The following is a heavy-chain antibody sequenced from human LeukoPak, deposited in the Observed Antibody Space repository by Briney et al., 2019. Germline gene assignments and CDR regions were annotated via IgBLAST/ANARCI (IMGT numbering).Heavy chain of an antibody. CDR1: NGSFSGYY. V-gene: IGHV4-59*01. Sequence: SETLSLTCGVYNGSFSGYYWSWIRQPPGKGLEWIGYIYYSGSTNYNPSLKSRVTISVDTSKNQFSLKLSSVTAADTAVYYCARVGYSSGWTHRIYYYYIDVWGKGTTVTISS. CDR2: IYYSGST. J-gene: IGHJ6*03. D-gene: IGHD6-19*01. CDR3: ARVGYSSGWTHRIYYYYIDV.